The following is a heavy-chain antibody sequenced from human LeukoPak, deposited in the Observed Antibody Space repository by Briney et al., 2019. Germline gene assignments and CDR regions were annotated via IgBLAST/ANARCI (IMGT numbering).Heavy chain of an antibody. D-gene: IGHD5-18*01. V-gene: IGHV4-59*01. CDR3: ARAEGGYSYGHYYYYGMDV. CDR2: IYYSGST. J-gene: IGHJ6*04. CDR1: GGSISSYY. Sequence: SETLSLTCTVSGGSISSYYWSWIRQPPGTGLEWIGYIYYSGSTNYNPSLPSRVTISVDTSKNQFSLKLSSVTAADTAVYYCARAEGGYSYGHYYYYGMDVWGKGTTVTVSS.